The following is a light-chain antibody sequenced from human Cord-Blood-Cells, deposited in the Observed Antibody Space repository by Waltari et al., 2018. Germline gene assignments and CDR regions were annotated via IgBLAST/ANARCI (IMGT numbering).Light chain of an antibody. CDR3: QSYDSSLSGSV. J-gene: IGLJ3*02. CDR1: SSNIGPGSD. Sequence: QSVLTQPPSVSGAPGQRVTIACTGRSSNIGPGSDVHWYQQLPGTAPKLLTYGNSKRPSGVPDRFSGSKSGTSASLAITGLQAEDEADYYCQSYDSSLSGSVFGGGTKLTVL. CDR2: GNS. V-gene: IGLV1-40*01.